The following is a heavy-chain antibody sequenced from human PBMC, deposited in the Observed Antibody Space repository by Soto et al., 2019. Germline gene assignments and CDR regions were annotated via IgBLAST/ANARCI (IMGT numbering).Heavy chain of an antibody. V-gene: IGHV4-34*01. Sequence: SETLSLTCAVYGGSFSGYYWSWIRQPPGKGLEWIGEINHSGSTNYNPSLKSRVTISVDTSTNQFSLKLSSVTAADTAVYYCARAADLRVYYYYYGMDVWGQGTTVTVSS. D-gene: IGHD3-16*01. J-gene: IGHJ6*02. CDR3: ARAADLRVYYYYYGMDV. CDR2: INHSGST. CDR1: GGSFSGYY.